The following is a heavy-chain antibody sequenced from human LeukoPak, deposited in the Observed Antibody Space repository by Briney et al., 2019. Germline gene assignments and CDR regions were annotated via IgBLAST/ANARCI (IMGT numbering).Heavy chain of an antibody. V-gene: IGHV1-69*13. J-gene: IGHJ1*01. CDR2: IIPIFGTA. D-gene: IGHD6-6*01. Sequence: SVKVSCKASGGTFSSYATSWVRQAPGQGLEWMGGIIPIFGTANYAQKFQGRVTITADESTSTAYMELSSLRSEDTAVYYCAREESIAAQREEGYFQHWGQGTLVTVSS. CDR3: AREESIAAQREEGYFQH. CDR1: GGTFSSYA.